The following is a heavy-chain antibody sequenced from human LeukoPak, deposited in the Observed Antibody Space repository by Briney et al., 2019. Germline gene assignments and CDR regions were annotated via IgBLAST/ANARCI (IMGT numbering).Heavy chain of an antibody. CDR2: IYNSGST. D-gene: IGHD2-15*01. J-gene: IGHJ4*02. CDR3: ARAYCSGGSCYSGFDY. CDR1: GGSISSYY. Sequence: SETLSLTCTVSGGSISSYYWSWIRQPAGKGREWIGRIYNSGSTNYNPSLKSRVTMSVDTSKNQFSLKLSSVTAADTAVYYCARAYCSGGSCYSGFDYWGQGALVTVSS. V-gene: IGHV4-4*07.